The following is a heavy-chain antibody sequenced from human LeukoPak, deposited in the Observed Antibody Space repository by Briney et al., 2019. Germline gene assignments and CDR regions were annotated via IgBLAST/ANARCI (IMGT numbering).Heavy chain of an antibody. J-gene: IGHJ3*02. D-gene: IGHD4-23*01. CDR1: GFIFSSYS. CDR3: ARGQDTVITSRDAFDI. Sequence: GGSLRLSCAVSGFIFSSYSMNWVRQAPGKGLEWVSSISTSSIYIYYADSVKGRFTISRDNAKKSLYLQMNSLRAEDTAVYYCARGQDTVITSRDAFDIWGQGTMVTVSS. CDR2: ISTSSIYI. V-gene: IGHV3-21*01.